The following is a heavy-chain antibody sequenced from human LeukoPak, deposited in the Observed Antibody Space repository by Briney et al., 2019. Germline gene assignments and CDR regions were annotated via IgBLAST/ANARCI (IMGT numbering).Heavy chain of an antibody. D-gene: IGHD3-9*01. CDR1: GFTFSRYA. J-gene: IGHJ1*01. V-gene: IGHV3-23*01. Sequence: PGGSLRLSCAASGFTFSRYAKSGVRQARGKGVEWGAAISGSGGSTYYADYVKGRFTISRDNSKHTLYLQMNSLRAEDTAVYYCAKDSVILPGYYSDFQHWGQGTLVTVSS. CDR2: ISGSGGST. CDR3: AKDSVILPGYYSDFQH.